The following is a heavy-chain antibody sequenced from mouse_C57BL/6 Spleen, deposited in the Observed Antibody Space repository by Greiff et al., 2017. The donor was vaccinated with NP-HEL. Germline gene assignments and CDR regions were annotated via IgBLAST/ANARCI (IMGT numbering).Heavy chain of an antibody. CDR1: GFNIKDYY. Sequence: VQLQQSGAELVRPGASVKLSCTASGFNIKDYYMHWVKQRPEQGLEWIGRIDPEDGDTEYAPKFQGKATMTADTSSNTAYLQLSSLTSEDTAVYYCTLIYYYGSSLFAYWGQGTLVTVSA. D-gene: IGHD1-1*01. V-gene: IGHV14-1*01. J-gene: IGHJ3*01. CDR2: IDPEDGDT. CDR3: TLIYYYGSSLFAY.